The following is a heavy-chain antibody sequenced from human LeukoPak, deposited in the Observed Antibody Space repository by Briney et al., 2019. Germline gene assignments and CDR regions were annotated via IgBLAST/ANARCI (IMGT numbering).Heavy chain of an antibody. V-gene: IGHV4-38-2*01. Sequence: PSETLSLTCAVSGYSSSSGDYWGWIRQSPGKGLEWLGSIYHSGSTHYNPSVKSRVTISVDTPKNQFSLSLNSVTAADTAVYYCARNHSTQGYFDYWGQGTLVTVSS. CDR2: IYHSGST. CDR1: GYSSSSGDY. J-gene: IGHJ4*02. CDR3: ARNHSTQGYFDY. D-gene: IGHD2-2*01.